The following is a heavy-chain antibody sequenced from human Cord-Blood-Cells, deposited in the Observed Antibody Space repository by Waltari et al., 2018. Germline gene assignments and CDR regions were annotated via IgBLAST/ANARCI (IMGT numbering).Heavy chain of an antibody. CDR3: AKDMWIAVAGQFDY. J-gene: IGHJ4*02. CDR2: ISYDGSNK. V-gene: IGHV3-30*18. CDR1: GCTFRSYG. D-gene: IGHD6-19*01. Sequence: QVQLVESGGGGVTLGRSLRPSCAASGCTFRSYGMTCVRKAPDKGLEAVAIISYDGSNKYYADSVKGRFNISRENSKNTLYLQMNSLRAEDTAVYYCAKDMWIAVAGQFDYWGQGTLVTVSS.